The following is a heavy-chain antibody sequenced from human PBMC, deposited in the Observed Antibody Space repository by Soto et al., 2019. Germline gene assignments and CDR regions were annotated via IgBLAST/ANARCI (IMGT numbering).Heavy chain of an antibody. D-gene: IGHD2-2*01. J-gene: IGHJ3*02. CDR2: IIPILGIA. CDR1: GGTFSSYT. CDR3: ARDRPQLDSLIPDAFDI. Sequence: GASVKVSCKASGGTFSSYTISWVRQAPGQGFEWMGRIIPILGIANYAQKFQGRVTITADKSTSTAYMELSSLRSEDTAVYYCARDRPQLDSLIPDAFDIWGQGTMVTVSS. V-gene: IGHV1-69*04.